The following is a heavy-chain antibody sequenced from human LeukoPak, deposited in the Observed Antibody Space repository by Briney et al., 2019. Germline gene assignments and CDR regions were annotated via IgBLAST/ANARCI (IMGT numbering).Heavy chain of an antibody. CDR1: GFTFSSYA. CDR2: ISGSGGST. CDR3: ARGRPYYYGSGSHERFDP. Sequence: GGSLRLSCAASGFTFSSYAMSWVRQAPGKGLEWVSAISGSGGSTYYADSVKGRFTISRDNSKNTLYLQMNSLRAEDTAVYYCARGRPYYYGSGSHERFDPWGQGTLVTVSS. V-gene: IGHV3-23*01. J-gene: IGHJ5*02. D-gene: IGHD3-10*01.